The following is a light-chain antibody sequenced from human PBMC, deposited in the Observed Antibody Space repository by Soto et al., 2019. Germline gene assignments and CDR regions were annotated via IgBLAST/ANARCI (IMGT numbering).Light chain of an antibody. J-gene: IGKJ2*01. Sequence: DIVVTQAPDSLAVSLGERTTIKCKSSQSVFDYTYNKNYLAWYQQKPGQSPKLLIYWAFIRESGLPDRFSGRGSGTDFTLTISSLQAEDVAVYYCLQYFSIPYTFGQGTQLVIK. CDR1: QSVFDYTYNKNY. CDR2: WAF. V-gene: IGKV4-1*01. CDR3: LQYFSIPYT.